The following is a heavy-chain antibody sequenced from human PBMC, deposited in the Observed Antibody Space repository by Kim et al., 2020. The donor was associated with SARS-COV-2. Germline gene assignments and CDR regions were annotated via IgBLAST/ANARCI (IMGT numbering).Heavy chain of an antibody. CDR3: ARHGYVLRYFDWHKHFDY. D-gene: IGHD3-9*01. V-gene: IGHV4-39*01. Sequence: KSRFTISVDTSKNQFSLKLSSVTAADTAVYYCARHGYVLRYFDWHKHFDYWGQGTLVTVSS. J-gene: IGHJ4*02.